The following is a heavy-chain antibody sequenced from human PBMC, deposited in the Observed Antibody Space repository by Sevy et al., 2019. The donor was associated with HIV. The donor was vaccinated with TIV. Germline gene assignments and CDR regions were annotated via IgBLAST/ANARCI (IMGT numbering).Heavy chain of an antibody. D-gene: IGHD2-15*01. J-gene: IGHJ3*02. Sequence: ASVKVSCKASGYTFTGHYMHWVRQAPGQGLEWMGWINPNSGSTDYAQKFQGRVTLTRDTSISTAYLELSRLTSDETAVYYCAGVFPYCSGGSCYSPYDAFDIWGQGTMVTVSS. CDR1: GYTFTGHY. CDR3: AGVFPYCSGGSCYSPYDAFDI. V-gene: IGHV1-2*02. CDR2: INPNSGST.